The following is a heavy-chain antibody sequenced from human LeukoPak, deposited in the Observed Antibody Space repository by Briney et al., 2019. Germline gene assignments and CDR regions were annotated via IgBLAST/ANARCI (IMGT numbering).Heavy chain of an antibody. J-gene: IGHJ4*02. D-gene: IGHD3-22*01. CDR1: GYTFTSYG. CDR2: ISAYNGNT. V-gene: IGHV1-18*01. CDR3: ARDMIVVVIPRAPNHTTPPGY. Sequence: VASVKVSCKASGYTFTSYGISWVRQAPGQGLEWMGWISAYNGNTNYAQKLQGRVTMTTDTSTSTAYMELRSLRSDDTAVYYCARDMIVVVIPRAPNHTTPPGYWGQGTLVTVSS.